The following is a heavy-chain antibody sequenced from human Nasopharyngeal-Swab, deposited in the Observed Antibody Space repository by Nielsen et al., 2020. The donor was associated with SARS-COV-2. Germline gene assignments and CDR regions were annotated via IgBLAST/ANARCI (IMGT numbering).Heavy chain of an antibody. Sequence: SCAASGFTFSSYGMHWVRQAPGKGLEWVAVIWYDGSNKYYADSVKGRFTISRDNSKNTLYLQMNSLRAEDTAVYYCAREWGAYYDSSGPPEFDPWGQGTLVTVSS. CDR1: GFTFSSYG. CDR3: AREWGAYYDSSGPPEFDP. J-gene: IGHJ5*02. V-gene: IGHV3-33*01. D-gene: IGHD3-22*01. CDR2: IWYDGSNK.